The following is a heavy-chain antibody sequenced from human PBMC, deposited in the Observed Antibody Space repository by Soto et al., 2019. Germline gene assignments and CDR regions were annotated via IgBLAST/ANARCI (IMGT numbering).Heavy chain of an antibody. D-gene: IGHD5-18*01. CDR2: ISSNGGST. Sequence: PGGSLRLSCSASGFTFSSYAMHWVRQAPGKGLEYVSAISSNGGSTYYADSVKGRFTISRDNSKNTLYLQMSSLRAEDTAVYYCVKSETWIQSYFDYWGQGTLVTVSS. CDR1: GFTFSSYA. V-gene: IGHV3-64D*08. CDR3: VKSETWIQSYFDY. J-gene: IGHJ4*02.